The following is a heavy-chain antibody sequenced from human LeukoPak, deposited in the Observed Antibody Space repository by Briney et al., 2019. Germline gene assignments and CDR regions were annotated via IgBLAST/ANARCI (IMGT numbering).Heavy chain of an antibody. D-gene: IGHD3-10*01. J-gene: IGHJ4*02. V-gene: IGHV1-18*01. CDR3: AMGVGYYYGSGSQNYYFDY. CDR2: ISAYNGNT. CDR1: GYTFTSYG. Sequence: ASVKVSCKASGYTFTSYGISWVRQAPGQGLEWMGWISAYNGNTNYAQKLQGRVTMTTDTSTSTAYMELRSLRSDDTAVYYCAMGVGYYYGSGSQNYYFDYWGQGTLVTVSS.